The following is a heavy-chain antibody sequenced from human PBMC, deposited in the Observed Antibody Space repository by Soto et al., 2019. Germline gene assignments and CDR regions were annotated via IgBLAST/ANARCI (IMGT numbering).Heavy chain of an antibody. D-gene: IGHD5-18*01. J-gene: IGHJ6*02. Sequence: QVQLRQWGTGLLKPSETLSLSCAVYGGPFSGYYWSWIRQPPGKGLERIGEINHSGTTNYNPSLKSGVTISVDTSKNQFSLKVSFVTAADTAVYYCARGVRGYRDMDVWDQGTTVTVSS. V-gene: IGHV4-34*01. CDR3: ARGVRGYRDMDV. CDR2: INHSGTT. CDR1: GGPFSGYY.